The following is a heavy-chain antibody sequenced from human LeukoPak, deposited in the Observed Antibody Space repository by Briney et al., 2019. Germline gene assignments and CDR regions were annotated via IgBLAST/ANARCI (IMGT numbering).Heavy chain of an antibody. J-gene: IGHJ3*02. V-gene: IGHV4-4*02. CDR2: IYRSGST. D-gene: IGHD3-22*01. CDR1: GGSISSSNW. CDR3: ARVYYYDSSGTYAFDM. Sequence: SETLSLTCAVSGGSISSSNWWSWVRQPPGKGLEWIGEIYRSGSTNYNPSLKSRVTISVDKSKNQFSLKLSSVTAADTAVYYCARVYYYDSSGTYAFDMWGQGTMVTVSS.